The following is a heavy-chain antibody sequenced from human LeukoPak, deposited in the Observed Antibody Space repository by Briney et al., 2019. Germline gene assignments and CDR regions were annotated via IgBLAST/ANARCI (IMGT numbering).Heavy chain of an antibody. Sequence: SETLSLTCTVSAGSITNYYWSWIRQPPGKGLKWIGYIYYTGSTNYNPSLKSRVSISVDTSKNQFSLKLSSVTAADTAVYYCARHGGYHSPIDYWGQGTLVTVSS. D-gene: IGHD3-22*01. V-gene: IGHV4-59*08. CDR3: ARHGGYHSPIDY. CDR2: IYYTGST. J-gene: IGHJ4*02. CDR1: AGSITNYY.